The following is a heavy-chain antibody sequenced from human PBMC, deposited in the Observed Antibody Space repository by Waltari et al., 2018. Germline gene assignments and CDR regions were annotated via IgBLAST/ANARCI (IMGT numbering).Heavy chain of an antibody. CDR3: VKYGFGGVLSH. Sequence: EVQLMESGGKVMQPGGSLRVSCEASGFSFSNNAMSWVRQAPGKGLEWSSVMGGNGEYRSYADSVKGRFTISRDNSKNTLYLQMNSLRADDTAVYFCVKYGFGGVLSHWGQGTLVTV. CDR2: MGGNGEYR. J-gene: IGHJ4*02. CDR1: GFSFSNNA. V-gene: IGHV3-23*01. D-gene: IGHD3-16*01.